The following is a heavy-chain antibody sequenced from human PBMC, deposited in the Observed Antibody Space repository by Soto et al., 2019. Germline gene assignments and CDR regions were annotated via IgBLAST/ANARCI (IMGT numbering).Heavy chain of an antibody. J-gene: IGHJ4*02. CDR1: GFSLTTSGVG. CDR3: AHRVLRAVFGLVTTTAIYFDF. Sequence: QITLNESGPTVVKPTETLTLTCTFSGFSLTTSGVGVGWVRQSPGKAPEWLAFIYWDDDKRYSTSLKSRLTTTKDTSKNQVVLTMATVDPADTVTYYCAHRVLRAVFGLVTTTAIYFDFWGQGTPVVVSS. CDR2: IYWDDDK. D-gene: IGHD3-3*01. V-gene: IGHV2-5*02.